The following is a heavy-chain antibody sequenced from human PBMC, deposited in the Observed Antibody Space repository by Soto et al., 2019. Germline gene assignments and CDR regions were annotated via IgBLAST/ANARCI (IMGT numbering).Heavy chain of an antibody. CDR2: ISGTSDST. D-gene: IGHD6-13*01. CDR1: GFTFSSYA. Sequence: EVQLLESGGGLVQPGGSLRLSCAASGFTFSSYAMSWVRQPPGKGLEWVSAISGTSDSTYYAASVKGRFTISRDNSKSTLYLQTNSLRAEDTAVYYCAKDPRYSNRWSGHDAFDVGGQGTMVAVSS. V-gene: IGHV3-23*01. CDR3: AKDPRYSNRWSGHDAFDV. J-gene: IGHJ3*01.